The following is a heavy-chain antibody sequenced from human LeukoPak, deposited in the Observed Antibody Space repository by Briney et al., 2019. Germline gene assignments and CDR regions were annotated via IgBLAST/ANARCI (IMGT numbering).Heavy chain of an antibody. CDR1: GGSISSGGHY. D-gene: IGHD3-16*01. V-gene: IGHV4-31*03. CDR2: IYYSGST. J-gene: IGHJ4*02. CDR3: ARGFNDYVWGSYSRNFDY. Sequence: SQTLSLTCTVSGGSISSGGHYWSWIRQHPGKGLEWIGYIYYSGSTYYNPSLKSRVTISVDTSKNQFSLKLSSVTAADTAVYYCARGFNDYVWGSYSRNFDYWGQGTLVTVSS.